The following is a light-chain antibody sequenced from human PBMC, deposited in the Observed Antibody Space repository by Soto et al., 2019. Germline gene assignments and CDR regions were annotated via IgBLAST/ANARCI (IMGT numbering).Light chain of an antibody. CDR1: LSLYNN. CDR2: GAS. Sequence: EIVVTQSPATLSVSPGERATLSCRASLSLYNNLAWYQQKPGQAPRLLIYGASTRATGIPARFSGSGSGTEFTLTINRLQSEDFAIYYCQQYNNWWTFGQGTKVEIK. J-gene: IGKJ1*01. V-gene: IGKV3-15*01. CDR3: QQYNNWWT.